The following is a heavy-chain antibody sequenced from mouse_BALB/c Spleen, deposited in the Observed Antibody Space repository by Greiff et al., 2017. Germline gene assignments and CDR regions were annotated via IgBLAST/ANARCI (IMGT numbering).Heavy chain of an antibody. J-gene: IGHJ4*01. Sequence: DVMLVESGGGLVKPGGSLKLSCAASGFTFSDYYMYWVRQTPEKRLEWVATISDGGSYTYYPDSVKGRFTISRDNAKNNLYLQMSSLKSEDTAMYYCARARYAYAMDYWGQGTSVTVSS. V-gene: IGHV5-4*02. CDR3: ARARYAYAMDY. CDR1: GFTFSDYY. D-gene: IGHD2-14*01. CDR2: ISDGGSYT.